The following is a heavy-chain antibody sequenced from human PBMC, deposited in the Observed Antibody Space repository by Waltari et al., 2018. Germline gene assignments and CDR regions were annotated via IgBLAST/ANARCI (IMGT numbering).Heavy chain of an antibody. D-gene: IGHD3-16*01. CDR3: ARRGAYFFDY. J-gene: IGHJ4*02. CDR2: IYYTGET. Sequence: QVQMQESGPGLVKPSQTLSLTCTVSGGSISSGGYYWSWIRQHPGKGLEWIGYIYYTGETYYNPSLTSRVAISIDTSKSQFSLDLGTGTAADTAVYYCARRGAYFFDYWGRGTLVTVSS. V-gene: IGHV4-31*03. CDR1: GGSISSGGYY.